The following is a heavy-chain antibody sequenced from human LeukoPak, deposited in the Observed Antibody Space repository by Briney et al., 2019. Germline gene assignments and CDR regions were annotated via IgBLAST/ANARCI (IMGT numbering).Heavy chain of an antibody. V-gene: IGHV4-39*07. CDR1: GGSISSSSYY. J-gene: IGHJ4*02. CDR3: ARVYRYYYDSSGYYLYYFDY. D-gene: IGHD3-22*01. CDR2: IYYSGST. Sequence: SETLSLTCTVSGGSISSSSYYWGWGRQPPGKGLEWSGSIYYSGSTYYNPSLKSRVTISVDRSKNQFSLKLSSVTAADTAVYYCARVYRYYYDSSGYYLYYFDYWGQGTLVTVSS.